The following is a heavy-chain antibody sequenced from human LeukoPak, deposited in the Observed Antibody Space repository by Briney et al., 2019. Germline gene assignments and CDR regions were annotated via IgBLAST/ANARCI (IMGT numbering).Heavy chain of an antibody. CDR3: ARGDSSSWPFDY. J-gene: IGHJ4*02. V-gene: IGHV4-59*01. CDR2: IYYSGST. CDR1: GGSISSYY. Sequence: SETLSLTCTVSGGSISSYYWSWIRQPPGKGLEWIGYIYYSGSTNYNPSLKSRVTISVDTSKNQFSLKLSSVTAADTAVYYCARGDSSSWPFDYWGQGTLVTVSS. D-gene: IGHD6-13*01.